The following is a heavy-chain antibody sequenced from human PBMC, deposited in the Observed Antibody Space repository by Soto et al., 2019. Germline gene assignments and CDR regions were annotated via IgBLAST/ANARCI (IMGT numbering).Heavy chain of an antibody. CDR2: ISSSSSTI. J-gene: IGHJ4*02. D-gene: IGHD3-22*01. V-gene: IGHV3-48*01. CDR3: AREIYDSSGYYAPFDY. CDR1: GFTFSSYS. Sequence: GSLRLSCAASGFTFSSYSMNWVRQAPGKGLEWVSYISSSSSTIYYADSVKGRFTISRDNAKNSLYLQMNSLRAEDTAVYYCAREIYDSSGYYAPFDYWGRGTLVTVSS.